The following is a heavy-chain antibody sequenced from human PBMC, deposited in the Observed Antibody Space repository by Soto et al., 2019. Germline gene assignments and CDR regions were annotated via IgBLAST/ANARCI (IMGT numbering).Heavy chain of an antibody. CDR2: MNPNSGNT. V-gene: IGHV1-8*01. J-gene: IGHJ6*02. Sequence: QVQLVQSGAEVKKPGASVKVSCKASGYTFTSYDINWVRQATGQGLEWMGWMNPNSGNTGYAQKFQGRVTMTRNTSISTAYMELSSLRSEDTAVYYCARFKNFGGWIYYYDGMDVGGQGTTVTVSS. CDR3: ARFKNFGGWIYYYDGMDV. D-gene: IGHD6-19*01. CDR1: GYTFTSYD.